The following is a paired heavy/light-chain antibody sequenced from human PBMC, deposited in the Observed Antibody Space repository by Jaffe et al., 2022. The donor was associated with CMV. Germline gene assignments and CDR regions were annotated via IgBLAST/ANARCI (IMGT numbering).Light chain of an antibody. J-gene: IGKJ4*01. CDR2: FVS. CDR3: LQATHWPLT. Sequence: DVVLTQSPLSLPVTLGQPASISCRSSQSLAHNNGNTYLIWFHQRPGQSPRRLIYFVSKRDSGVPDKFSGSGSGTDFTLKISRVESEDVGVYYCLQATHWPLTFGGGTKVEIK. V-gene: IGKV2-30*02. CDR1: QSLAHNNGNTY.
Heavy chain of an antibody. J-gene: IGHJ4*02. CDR2: ITGNNGQT. CDR1: GYIFTNYG. CDR3: VKDFWSDDRGH. V-gene: IGHV1-18*04. Sequence: QVQLVQSGAEVKKPGASVKISCKASGYIFTNYGITWVRQAPGQGLEWVGWITGNNGQTHYAQNVQDRVTMTTDASTTTAYMEMRSLRSDDTAIYYCVKDFWSDDRGHWGQGTLVTVSS. D-gene: IGHD3-3*01.